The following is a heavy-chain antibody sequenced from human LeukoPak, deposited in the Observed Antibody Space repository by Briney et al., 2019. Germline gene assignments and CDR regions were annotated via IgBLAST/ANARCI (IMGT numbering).Heavy chain of an antibody. D-gene: IGHD3-10*01. CDR1: GYSFTSYW. CDR3: ARRITMVRGNYYFDY. CDR2: IYPGDSDT. J-gene: IGHJ4*02. Sequence: GESLKISCKGSGYSFTSYWLGWVRQMPGEGLEWMGIIYPGDSDTRYSPSFQGQVTISADKSISTAYLQWSSLKASDTAMYYCARRITMVRGNYYFDYWGQGTLVTVSS. V-gene: IGHV5-51*01.